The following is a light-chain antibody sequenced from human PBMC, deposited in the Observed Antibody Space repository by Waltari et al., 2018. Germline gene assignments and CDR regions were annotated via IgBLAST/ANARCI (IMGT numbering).Light chain of an antibody. V-gene: IGLV1-44*01. CDR2: STN. J-gene: IGLJ3*02. CDR3: ATWDYSLDGQV. CDR1: RSNIGAEC. Sequence: QSVLTQPPSASGTPGQRVTITCPGSRSNIGAECVNWYQVLPGTATKLLIYSTNQRPSGVPERFSGSKSGTSASLAISGLQSEDEADYYCATWDYSLDGQVFGGGTKLTVL.